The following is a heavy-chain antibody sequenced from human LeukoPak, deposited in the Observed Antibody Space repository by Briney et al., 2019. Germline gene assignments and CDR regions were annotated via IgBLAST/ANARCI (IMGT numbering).Heavy chain of an antibody. V-gene: IGHV1-18*01. J-gene: IGHJ6*03. D-gene: IGHD6-13*01. CDR2: ISVFYGHT. CDR3: VREVSAANAGYMDV. Sequence: GASVTVSCKASGYTFTSYGISWVRQAPGQGLEWMGWISVFYGHTNYSQNFQGRLTMTTHTSTSTAYLELRSLRSDDTAVYYCVREVSAANAGYMDVWGTGTTVTVSS. CDR1: GYTFTSYG.